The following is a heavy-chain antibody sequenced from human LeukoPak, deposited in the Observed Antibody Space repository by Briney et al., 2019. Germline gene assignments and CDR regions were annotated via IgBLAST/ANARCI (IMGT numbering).Heavy chain of an antibody. CDR3: ARHTTSETWIQLWDYYYGMDV. V-gene: IGHV1-2*06. J-gene: IGHJ6*02. CDR2: INPNSGGT. CDR1: GYTFTGYY. D-gene: IGHD5-18*01. Sequence: ASVKVSCKAPGYTFTGYYMHWVRQAPGQGLEWMGRINPNSGGTNYAQKFQGRVTMTRDTSISTAYMELSRLRSDDTAVYYCARHTTSETWIQLWDYYYGMDVWGQGTTVTVSS.